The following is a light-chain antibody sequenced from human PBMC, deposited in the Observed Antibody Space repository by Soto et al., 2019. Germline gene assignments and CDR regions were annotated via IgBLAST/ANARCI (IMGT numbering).Light chain of an antibody. CDR1: QSIGSG. V-gene: IGKV1-5*03. CDR3: QQYHDFQYT. Sequence: DFQMPQSPSTLSASVGDGVTITCRASQSIGSGLAWYQQQPGKAPKLLIYKATNLQRGVSSRFSGSGSGTDFSLTISSLQPADSATYYCQQYHDFQYTFGQGTKLEI. CDR2: KAT. J-gene: IGKJ2*01.